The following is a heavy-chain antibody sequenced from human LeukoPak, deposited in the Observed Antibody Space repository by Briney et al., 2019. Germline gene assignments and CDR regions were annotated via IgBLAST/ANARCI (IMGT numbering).Heavy chain of an antibody. CDR2: IIPIFGTA. V-gene: IGHV1-69*13. D-gene: IGHD2-2*01. CDR3: ARPVPAAYTGYFQH. J-gene: IGHJ1*01. Sequence: GASVKVSCKASGGTFSNYAISWVRQAPGQGLEWMGGIIPIFGTATYAQKFQGRVTITADESTSTAYMELSSLRTEHTAVYYCARPVPAAYTGYFQHWGQGTLATVPS. CDR1: GGTFSNYA.